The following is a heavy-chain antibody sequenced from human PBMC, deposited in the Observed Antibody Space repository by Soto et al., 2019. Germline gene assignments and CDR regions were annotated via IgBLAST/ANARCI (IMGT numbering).Heavy chain of an antibody. J-gene: IGHJ4*02. Sequence: QVQLVQSGAEVKKPGASVKVSCKASGYTFTSYYMHWVRQAPGQRLEWKGIINPSGGSTSYAKKFQGGVTMTRDTSTSTVYMELSSLRSEDTAVYYCARGLSSIAARRLFDYWGQGTLVTVSS. CDR3: ARGLSSIAARRLFDY. V-gene: IGHV1-46*01. CDR1: GYTFTSYY. D-gene: IGHD6-6*01. CDR2: INPSGGST.